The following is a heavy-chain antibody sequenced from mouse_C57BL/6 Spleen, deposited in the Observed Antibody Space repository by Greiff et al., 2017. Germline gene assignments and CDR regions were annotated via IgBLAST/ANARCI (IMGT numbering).Heavy chain of an antibody. Sequence: LQQPGAELVMPGASVKLSCKASGYTFTSYWMHWVKQRPGQGLEWIGEIDPSDSYTNYNQKFKGKSTLTVDKSSSTAYMQLSSLTAEDSAVYYCARDTKGYFDVWGTGTTVTVSS. CDR3: ARDTKGYFDV. CDR1: GYTFTSYW. V-gene: IGHV1-69*01. CDR2: IDPSDSYT. J-gene: IGHJ1*03. D-gene: IGHD1-1*01.